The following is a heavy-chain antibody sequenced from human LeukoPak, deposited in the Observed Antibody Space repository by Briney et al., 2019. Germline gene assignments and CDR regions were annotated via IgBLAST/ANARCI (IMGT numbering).Heavy chain of an antibody. CDR2: INPSSGYT. Sequence: ASVRVSCKASGYPFTTYDINWVRKATGQGLEWMGWINPSSGYTGYSQKFQGRVTMTRNTSITTAYMELSSLRSEDTAVYYCARISDHNWYFDLWGRGTLVTVSS. CDR3: ARISDHNWYFDL. D-gene: IGHD1-14*01. J-gene: IGHJ2*01. V-gene: IGHV1-8*02. CDR1: GYPFTTYD.